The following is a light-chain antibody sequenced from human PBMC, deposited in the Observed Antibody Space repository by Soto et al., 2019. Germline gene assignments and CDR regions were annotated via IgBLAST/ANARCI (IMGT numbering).Light chain of an antibody. CDR1: HSVRSS. J-gene: IGKJ2*01. Sequence: EIVLTQSPATLSMSSGERATLSCRASHSVRSSLAWYQQQPGQAPRLLIYDASNRATGIPDRFSGSGSGTDFTLTISRLEPEDFAVYYCQQYGSSPYTFGQGTKLEIK. CDR3: QQYGSSPYT. V-gene: IGKV3-20*01. CDR2: DAS.